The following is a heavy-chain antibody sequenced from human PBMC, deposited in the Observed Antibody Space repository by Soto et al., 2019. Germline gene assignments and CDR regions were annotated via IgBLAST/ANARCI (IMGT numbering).Heavy chain of an antibody. CDR2: IRGGGSPI. D-gene: IGHD3-3*01. CDR3: ASKIFGSTYFDY. V-gene: IGHV3-48*03. CDR1: GLTFSTYK. Sequence: PGGAVKRSCAAPGLTFSTYKMNWVRQAPGKGLEWVSYIRGGGSPILYADSVKGRFTISRDNAKNSLYLQMNSLRAEDTAIYYCASKIFGSTYFDYWGQGSLVTVSS. J-gene: IGHJ4*02.